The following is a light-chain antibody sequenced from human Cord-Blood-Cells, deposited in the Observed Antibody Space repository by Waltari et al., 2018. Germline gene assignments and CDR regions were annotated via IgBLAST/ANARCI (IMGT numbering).Light chain of an antibody. CDR3: QQANSFPLP. CDR2: SAS. CDR1: QGISSL. J-gene: IGKJ4*01. V-gene: IGKV1-12*01. Sequence: DIQMTQSPSSVSASVGDRVTITCRASQGISSLLALYQQKTGKAPKFLLYSASSLQSGGPSRFTGSGSGTEFTLTISSLQPEDFATYYCQQANSFPLPFGGGTKVELK.